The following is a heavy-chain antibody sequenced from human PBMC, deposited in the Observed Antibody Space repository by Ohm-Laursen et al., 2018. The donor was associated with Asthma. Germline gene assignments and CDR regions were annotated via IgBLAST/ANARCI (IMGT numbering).Heavy chain of an antibody. CDR1: GFTFSTYG. V-gene: IGHV3-33*01. J-gene: IGHJ4*02. D-gene: IGHD1-7*01. CDR2: IWHDGSEK. CDR3: ARHNWNYLDY. Sequence: PPGTLSLTCAASGFTFSTYGMHWVRQAPGKGLEWVSVIWHDGSEKYYADSVKGRCTISRDNSMDTLYLQMNSLRTEDTAVYYCARHNWNYLDYWGQGTLVTASS.